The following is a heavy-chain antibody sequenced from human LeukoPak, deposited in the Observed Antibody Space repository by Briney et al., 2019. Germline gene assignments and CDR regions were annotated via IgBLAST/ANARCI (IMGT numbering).Heavy chain of an antibody. V-gene: IGHV4-59*08. Sequence: SGTVSLTCTVSGGSISSYYWSWIRQPPGKGLEWIGYIYYKWSTNHIPPLKSRVTISVDTSKNKFSLKLSSVTAADTAVYYCASTAMVKGDTFDIWGKGTMVTVA. J-gene: IGHJ3*02. CDR3: ASTAMVKGDTFDI. D-gene: IGHD5-18*01. CDR2: IYYKWST. CDR1: GGSISSYY.